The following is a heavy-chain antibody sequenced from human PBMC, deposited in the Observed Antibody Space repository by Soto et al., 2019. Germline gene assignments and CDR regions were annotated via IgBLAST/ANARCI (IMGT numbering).Heavy chain of an antibody. CDR1: GGSISNKY. CDR3: TRATVQRHFDS. D-gene: IGHD4-4*01. CDR2: IYYTGST. Sequence: SETLSLTCVVSGGSISNKYWTWIRQPPGKGLEWIGYIYYTGSTTYHPSLTSRVAISLDTSMQQFSLRLNSVTAADTAVYYCTRATVQRHFDSWGQGTLVTVSS. V-gene: IGHV4-59*01. J-gene: IGHJ4*02.